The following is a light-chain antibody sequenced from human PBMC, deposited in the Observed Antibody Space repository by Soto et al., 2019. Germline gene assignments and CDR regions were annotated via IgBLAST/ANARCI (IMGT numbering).Light chain of an antibody. J-gene: IGKJ4*01. V-gene: IGKV1-5*01. CDR2: DAS. CDR3: QHYGSSLA. CDR1: QSISRW. Sequence: DIQMTQSPSTLSASVGDRVTITCRASQSISRWLAWYQQKPGKAPKLLIYDASSLESGVPSRFSGSGSGTDFTLTISRLEPEDFAVYYCQHYGSSLAFGGGTKVEIK.